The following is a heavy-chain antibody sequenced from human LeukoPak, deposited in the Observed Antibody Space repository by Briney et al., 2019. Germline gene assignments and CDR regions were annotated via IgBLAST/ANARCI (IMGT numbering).Heavy chain of an antibody. Sequence: PGGSLRLSCAASGSTFSRYWTSWVRQTPEKGPEWVANIKQDGSEKNYVDSVKGRFTISRDNAKNSLYLQMNSLRAEDTAVYYCASAAGWELGYWGQGTLVTVSS. CDR2: IKQDGSEK. CDR3: ASAAGWELGY. V-gene: IGHV3-7*01. D-gene: IGHD3-10*01. CDR1: GSTFSRYW. J-gene: IGHJ4*02.